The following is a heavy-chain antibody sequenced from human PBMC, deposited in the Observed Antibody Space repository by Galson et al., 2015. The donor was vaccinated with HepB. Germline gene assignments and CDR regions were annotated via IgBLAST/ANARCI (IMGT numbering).Heavy chain of an antibody. CDR1: GYTLTEFS. CDR2: FDLEDGET. Sequence: SVKVSCKVSGYTLTEFSIHWVRQAPGKGLEWMGGFDLEDGETIYAQKFQGRVTMTEDTSTDTAYMDLSSLRSEDTAFYYCATGPYHYGTGSYVYWGQGTLVSVSS. V-gene: IGHV1-24*01. D-gene: IGHD3-10*01. J-gene: IGHJ4*02. CDR3: ATGPYHYGTGSYVY.